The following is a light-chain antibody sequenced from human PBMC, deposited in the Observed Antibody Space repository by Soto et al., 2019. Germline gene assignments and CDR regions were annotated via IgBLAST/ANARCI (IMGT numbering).Light chain of an antibody. CDR2: TSS. CDR3: QQSYSSLVT. CDR1: QTIATY. V-gene: IGKV1-39*01. J-gene: IGKJ4*01. Sequence: IAMTQSPASLSASVGDRVTITCRASQTIATYLNWFHHKSGRAPKLLIYTSSSVNSGVSSRFRGSGAGTDFTLTINDVQPQDSATYYCQQSYSSLVTFGAGTKVEIK.